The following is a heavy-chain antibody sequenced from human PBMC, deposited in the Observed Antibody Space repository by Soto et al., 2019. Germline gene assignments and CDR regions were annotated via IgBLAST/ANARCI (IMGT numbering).Heavy chain of an antibody. V-gene: IGHV4-31*03. CDR3: ARAPYYYDSSGYYQEYYFDY. J-gene: IGHJ4*02. Sequence: SETLSLTCTVSGGSISSGGYYWSWIRQHPGKGLEWIGYIYYSGSTYYNPSLKSRVTISVDTSKNQFSLKLSSVTAADTAVYYCARAPYYYDSSGYYQEYYFDYWGQGTLVTVS. CDR1: GGSISSGGYY. D-gene: IGHD3-22*01. CDR2: IYYSGST.